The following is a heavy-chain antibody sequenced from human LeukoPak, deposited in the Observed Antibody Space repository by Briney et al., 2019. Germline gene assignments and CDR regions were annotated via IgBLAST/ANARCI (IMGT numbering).Heavy chain of an antibody. J-gene: IGHJ4*02. CDR1: GGSISSYY. V-gene: IGHV4-59*01. CDR3: ARAMQQLVPGGFDY. CDR2: IYYSGST. Sequence: SETLSLTCTVSGGSISSYYWSWIRQPPGKGLEWIGYIYYSGSTNYNPSLKSRVTISVDTSKNQFSLKLSSVTAADTAVYHCARAMQQLVPGGFDYWGQGTLVTVSS. D-gene: IGHD6-6*01.